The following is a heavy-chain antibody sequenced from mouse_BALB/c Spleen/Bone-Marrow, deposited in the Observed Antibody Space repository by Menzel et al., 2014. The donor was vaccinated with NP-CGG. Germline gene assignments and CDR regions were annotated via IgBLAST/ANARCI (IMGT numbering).Heavy chain of an antibody. CDR3: ARYYYGSSLCAY. CDR2: IDPANGNT. Sequence: VQLQQSGAELVKPGASVKLSCTASGYNIKDTYMYWVKQRPEQGLEWIGRIDPANGNTKYDPKFQDKATITAGTSSNPAYLKQSSLTAVDAAVYYCARYYYGSSLCAYWGQGTLGTGAA. J-gene: IGHJ3*01. D-gene: IGHD1-1*01. CDR1: GYNIKDTY. V-gene: IGHV14-3*02.